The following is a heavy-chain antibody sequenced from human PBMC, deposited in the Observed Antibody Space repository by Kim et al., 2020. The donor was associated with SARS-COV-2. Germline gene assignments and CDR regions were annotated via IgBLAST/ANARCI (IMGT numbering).Heavy chain of an antibody. V-gene: IGHV3-74*01. CDR2: T. D-gene: IGHD3-10*01. J-gene: IGHJ4*02. CDR3: ARRRGDGGFDY. Sequence: TTDADSVKGRFTISRDNAKNTLYLQMNSLRAEDTAVYFCARRRGDGGFDYWGQGTLVTVSS.